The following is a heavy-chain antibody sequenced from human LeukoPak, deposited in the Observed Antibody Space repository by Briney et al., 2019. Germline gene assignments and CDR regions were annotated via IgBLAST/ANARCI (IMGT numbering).Heavy chain of an antibody. V-gene: IGHV3-30*02. CDR3: ATMQWLEGVDWFDP. CDR2: IGSGESNK. J-gene: IGHJ5*02. Sequence: GGSLRLSRAPSGFIFSNDGMQWVRQAPGEGLEWVAFIGSGESNKLYADCVTGRFTISRANSKNILFLQMNSLRAEDTAVYYCATMQWLEGVDWFDPWGQGTLVTVSS. D-gene: IGHD6-19*01. CDR1: GFIFSNDG.